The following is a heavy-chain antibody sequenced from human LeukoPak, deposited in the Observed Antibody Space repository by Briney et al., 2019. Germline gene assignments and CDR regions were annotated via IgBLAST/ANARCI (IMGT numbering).Heavy chain of an antibody. CDR1: GFTFSSYA. CDR2: ISGSGGST. V-gene: IGHV3-23*01. J-gene: IGHJ5*02. CDR3: AKLTTRTVSGWSPPGFDP. Sequence: PGGSLRLSCAASGFTFSSYAMSWVCQAPGKGLEWVSAISGSGGSTYYADSVKGRFTISRDNSKNTLYLQMNSLRAEDTAVYYCAKLTTRTVSGWSPPGFDPWGQGTLVTVSS. D-gene: IGHD6-19*01.